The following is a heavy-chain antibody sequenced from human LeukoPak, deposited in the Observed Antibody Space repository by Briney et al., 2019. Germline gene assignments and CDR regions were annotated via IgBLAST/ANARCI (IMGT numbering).Heavy chain of an antibody. CDR1: GDTVSSSTAA. V-gene: IGHV6-1*01. Sequence: SQTLSLTCAISGDTVSSSTAAYNWLRLSPSRGLEWLGRTYYRSTWLNDYAPSVRGRITVSPDTSKNQFSPQLNSVTPEDTAVYYCARDRLGMGYWGQGTPVTVSS. J-gene: IGHJ4*02. D-gene: IGHD7-27*01. CDR2: TYYRSTWLN. CDR3: ARDRLGMGY.